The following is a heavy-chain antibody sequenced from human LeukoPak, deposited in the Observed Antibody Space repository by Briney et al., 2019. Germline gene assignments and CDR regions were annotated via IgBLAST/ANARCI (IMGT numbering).Heavy chain of an antibody. CDR2: MYYSGST. J-gene: IGHJ4*02. CDR1: GGSFSGYY. V-gene: IGHV4-34*01. CDR3: ASDSSGYYSFDY. D-gene: IGHD3-22*01. Sequence: HSETLSLTCAVYGGSFSGYYWSWIRQPPGKGLEWIGSMYYSGSTYYNPSLKSRVTISVDTSKNQISLKLSSVTAADTAVYYCASDSSGYYSFDYWGQGTLVAVSS.